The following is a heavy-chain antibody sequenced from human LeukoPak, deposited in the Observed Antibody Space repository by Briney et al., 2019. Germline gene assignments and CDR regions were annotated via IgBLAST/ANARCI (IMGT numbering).Heavy chain of an antibody. D-gene: IGHD3-10*01. Sequence: ASVKVSCKASGYTFTSYDINWVRQATGQGLEWMGWMNPNSGNTVYAQKFQGRVTMTRNTSISTAYMELSSLRSEDPAVYYCGRVNYSYGSGSYSKPMNFDYWGQGTLVTVSS. V-gene: IGHV1-8*01. CDR3: GRVNYSYGSGSYSKPMNFDY. CDR1: GYTFTSYD. CDR2: MNPNSGNT. J-gene: IGHJ4*02.